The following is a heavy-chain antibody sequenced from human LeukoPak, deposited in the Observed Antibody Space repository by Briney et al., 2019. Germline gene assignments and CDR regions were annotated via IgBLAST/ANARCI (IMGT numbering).Heavy chain of an antibody. Sequence: NPSETLSLTCAVYGGSFSGYYWSWICQPPGKGLEWIGEINHSGSTNYNPSLKSRVTISVDTSKNQFSLKLSSVTAADTAVYYCARSRRRTMVRGVITSSGSLHFDYWGQGTLVTVSS. J-gene: IGHJ4*02. D-gene: IGHD3-10*01. V-gene: IGHV4-34*01. CDR1: GGSFSGYY. CDR3: ARSRRRTMVRGVITSSGSLHFDY. CDR2: INHSGST.